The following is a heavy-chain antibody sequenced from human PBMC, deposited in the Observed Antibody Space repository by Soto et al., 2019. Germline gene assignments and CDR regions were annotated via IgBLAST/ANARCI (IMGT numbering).Heavy chain of an antibody. J-gene: IGHJ4*02. CDR3: AKEGRYYDFWSGQPSAHY. CDR2: ISGSGGST. Sequence: SLRLSCAASGFTFSSYAMSWVRQAPGKGLEWVSAISGSGGSTYYADSVKGRFTISRDNSKNTLYLQMNSLRAEDTAVYYCAKEGRYYDFWSGQPSAHYWGQGTLVTVSS. D-gene: IGHD3-3*01. CDR1: GFTFSSYA. V-gene: IGHV3-23*01.